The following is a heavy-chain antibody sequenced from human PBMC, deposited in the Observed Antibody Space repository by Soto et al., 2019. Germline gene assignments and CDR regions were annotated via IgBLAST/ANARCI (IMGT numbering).Heavy chain of an antibody. CDR3: AIRWGGSIAVAGTEPYYFDY. V-gene: IGHV1-46*01. CDR2: INPSGGST. D-gene: IGHD6-19*01. J-gene: IGHJ4*02. Sequence: GASVKVSCKASGYTFTSYYMHWVRQAPGQGLEWMGIINPSGGSTSYAQKFQGRVTMTRDTSTSTVYMELSSLRSEDTAVYYCAIRWGGSIAVAGTEPYYFDYWGQGPLVTVSS. CDR1: GYTFTSYY.